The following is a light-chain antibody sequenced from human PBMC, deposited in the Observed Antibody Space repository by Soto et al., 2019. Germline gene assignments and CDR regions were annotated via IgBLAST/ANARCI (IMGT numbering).Light chain of an antibody. CDR2: GAS. CDR1: QSVSGN. V-gene: IGKV3-15*01. Sequence: EIVMTQSPATLSVSPGERATLSCRASQSVSGNVAWYQHKPGQAPSLLIYGASTRATVIRARSSGSGSGTEFTLTISSLQTADFAVYYSQLHNTRLRTFGQGTNVEIK. CDR3: QLHNTRLRT. J-gene: IGKJ1*01.